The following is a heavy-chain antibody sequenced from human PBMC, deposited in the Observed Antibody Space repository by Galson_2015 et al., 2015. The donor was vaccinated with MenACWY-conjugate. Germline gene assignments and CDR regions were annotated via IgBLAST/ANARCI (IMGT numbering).Heavy chain of an antibody. J-gene: IGHJ4*02. V-gene: IGHV7-4-1*02. CDR3: ARDTGTGIFDY. CDR1: GYTLTAYA. CDR2: IYTNTGNP. Sequence: SVKVSCKASGYTLTAYAMNWVRQAPGRGLEWMGWIYTNTGNPTYAQGFTGRFAFPLDTSVSTAYLRISSLKAEDTAVYYCARDTGTGIFDYWGQGTLVTVSS. D-gene: IGHD1-1*01.